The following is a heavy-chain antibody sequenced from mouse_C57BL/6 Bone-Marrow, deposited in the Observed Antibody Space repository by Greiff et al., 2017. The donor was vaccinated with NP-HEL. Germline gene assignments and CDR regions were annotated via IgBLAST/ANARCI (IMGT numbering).Heavy chain of an antibody. Sequence: DVKLVESGPGLVKPSQSLSLTCSVTGYSITSGYYWNWIRQFPGNKLEWMGYISYDGSNNYNPSLKNRISITRDTSKNQFFLKLNSVTTEDTATYYCARGGYYGNWGAMDYWGQGTSVTVSS. V-gene: IGHV3-6*01. J-gene: IGHJ4*01. CDR1: GYSITSGYY. CDR3: ARGGYYGNWGAMDY. CDR2: ISYDGSN. D-gene: IGHD2-1*01.